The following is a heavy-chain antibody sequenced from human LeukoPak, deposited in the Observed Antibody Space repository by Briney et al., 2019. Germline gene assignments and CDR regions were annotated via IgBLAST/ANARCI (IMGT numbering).Heavy chain of an antibody. J-gene: IGHJ4*02. CDR3: ARGGEAGSSSCFDY. Sequence: PSETLSLTCTVSGGSISSSSYYWGWIRQPPGKGLEWIGSIYYSGSTYYNPSLKSRVTISVDTSKNQFSLKLSSVTAADTAVYYCARGGEAGSSSCFDYWGQGTLVTVSS. CDR2: IYYSGST. CDR1: GGSISSSSYY. V-gene: IGHV4-39*01. D-gene: IGHD6-13*01.